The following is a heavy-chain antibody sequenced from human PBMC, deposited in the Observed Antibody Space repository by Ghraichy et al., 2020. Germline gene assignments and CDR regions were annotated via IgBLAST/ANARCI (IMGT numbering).Heavy chain of an antibody. CDR2: INNGGDIT. J-gene: IGHJ4*02. V-gene: IGHV3-23*01. Sequence: LSLTCAASGFTFGSYAMTWVRQAPGKGLEWVSIINNGGDITYYADSLRGRFTISRDNSKNTLFLQMNSLRADDSAVYYCAKGGSGATSSEIDYWGQGTLVTVSS. CDR1: GFTFGSYA. CDR3: AKGGSGATSSEIDY. D-gene: IGHD2-15*01.